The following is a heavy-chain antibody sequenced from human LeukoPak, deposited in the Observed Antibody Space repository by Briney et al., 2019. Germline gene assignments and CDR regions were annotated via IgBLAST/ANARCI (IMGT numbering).Heavy chain of an antibody. D-gene: IGHD4-11*01. CDR1: GGSINSGSYY. CDR2: IYYSGST. V-gene: IGHV4-61*01. CDR3: ASRHDYSNYGPLDY. Sequence: SETLSLTCTVSGGSINSGSYYWSWIRQPPGKGLEWIGYIYYSGSTYYNPSLKSRVTISVDTSKNQFSLKLSSVTAADTAVYYCASRHDYSNYGPLDYWGQGTLVTVSS. J-gene: IGHJ4*02.